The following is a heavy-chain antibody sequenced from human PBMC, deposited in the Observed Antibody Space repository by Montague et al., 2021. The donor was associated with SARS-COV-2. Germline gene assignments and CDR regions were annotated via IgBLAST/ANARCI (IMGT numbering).Heavy chain of an antibody. J-gene: IGHJ4*02. CDR3: ARGAPGY. CDR1: GGSFSDYH. CDR2: MNHGGST. D-gene: IGHD1-1*01. V-gene: IGHV4-34*01. Sequence: SETLSLTCAVYGGSFSDYHWTWIRQSPGGGLEWIGQMNHGGSTKYNPSLKSRVTISIDTSKNQFSLKLTSVTAADTAVYYCARGAPGYWGQGTLVTVSS.